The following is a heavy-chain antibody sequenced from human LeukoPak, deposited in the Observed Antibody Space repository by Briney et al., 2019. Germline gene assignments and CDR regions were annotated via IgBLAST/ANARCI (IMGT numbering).Heavy chain of an antibody. V-gene: IGHV3-21*01. CDR3: ARSPGYSSGWYGSGAFDI. D-gene: IGHD6-19*01. J-gene: IGHJ3*02. Sequence: PGGSLRLSCAASGFTFSSYSMNWVRQAPGKGLEWVSSISSSSSYIYYADSVKGRFTISRDNAKNSLYLQMNSLRAEDTAVYYCARSPGYSSGWYGSGAFDIWGQGTMVTVSS. CDR1: GFTFSSYS. CDR2: ISSSSSYI.